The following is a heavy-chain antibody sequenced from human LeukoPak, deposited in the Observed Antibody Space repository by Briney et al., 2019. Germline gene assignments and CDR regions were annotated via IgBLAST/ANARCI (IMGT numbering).Heavy chain of an antibody. CDR3: ARGRSGSYYPFDY. V-gene: IGHV4-34*01. Sequence: PSETLSLTCAVYGGSFSGYYWSWIRQPPGKGLEWIGEINHSGSTNYNPSLKSRVTISVDTSKNQFPLKLSSVTAADTAVYYCARGRSGSYYPFDYWGQGTLVTVSS. CDR2: INHSGST. J-gene: IGHJ4*02. CDR1: GGSFSGYY. D-gene: IGHD1-26*01.